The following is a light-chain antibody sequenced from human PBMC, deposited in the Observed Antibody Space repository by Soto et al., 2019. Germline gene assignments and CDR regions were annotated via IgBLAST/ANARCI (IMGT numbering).Light chain of an antibody. Sequence: QSALTQPPSASRSPGQSVTISCTGSSSDVGAYYSVSWYQQHPGKAPKLMIYEVTKRPSGVPDRFSGSKSGSTASLTVSGLQTEDEADYYCSSYAGINNLAVFGTGTKLTVL. V-gene: IGLV2-8*01. J-gene: IGLJ1*01. CDR2: EVT. CDR1: SSDVGAYYS. CDR3: SSYAGINNLAV.